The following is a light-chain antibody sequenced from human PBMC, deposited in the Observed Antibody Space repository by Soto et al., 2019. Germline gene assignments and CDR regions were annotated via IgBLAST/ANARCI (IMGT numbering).Light chain of an antibody. CDR1: SSDVGAYNY. J-gene: IGLJ2*01. V-gene: IGLV2-11*01. CDR2: DVT. CDR3: CSYAGGYNLV. Sequence: QSVLTQPRSVSGSPGQSVTISCTGTSSDVGAYNYVSWYQQHPGKAPKLMIYDVTRRPSGVPDRFSASKSGNTASLTISGLQAEDEADYFCCSYAGGYNLVFGGGTKLTVL.